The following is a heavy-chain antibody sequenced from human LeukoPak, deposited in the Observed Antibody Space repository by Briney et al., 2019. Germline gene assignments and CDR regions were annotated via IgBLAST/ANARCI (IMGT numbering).Heavy chain of an antibody. V-gene: IGHV1-18*01. J-gene: IGHJ6*04. CDR3: ATDLIRSVRGVVTDV. Sequence: ASVKVSCKASGYTFTSYGISWVRQAPGQGLEWMGWISAYNGNTNYAQKLQGRVTMTEDTSTDTAYMELSSLRSEDTAVYYCATDLIRSVRGVVTDVWGKGTTVTVSS. CDR1: GYTFTSYG. CDR2: ISAYNGNT. D-gene: IGHD3-10*01.